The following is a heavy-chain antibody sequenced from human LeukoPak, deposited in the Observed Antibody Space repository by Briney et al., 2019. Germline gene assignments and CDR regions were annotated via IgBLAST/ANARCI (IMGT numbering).Heavy chain of an antibody. CDR1: GGSFSGYY. CDR2: INHSGST. D-gene: IGHD2-15*01. J-gene: IGHJ4*02. V-gene: IGHV4-34*01. Sequence: SETLSLTCAVYGGSFSGYYWSWIRQPPGKGLEWIGEINHSGSTNYNPSLKSRVTISVDTSKNQFSLKLSPVTAADTAVYYCARAHDSPFDYWGQGTLVTVSS. CDR3: ARAHDSPFDY.